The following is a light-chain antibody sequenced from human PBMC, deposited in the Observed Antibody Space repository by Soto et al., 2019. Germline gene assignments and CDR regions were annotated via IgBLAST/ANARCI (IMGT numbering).Light chain of an antibody. CDR3: QQHNTYSKT. J-gene: IGKJ1*01. CDR1: RSLGTY. V-gene: IGKV1-5*01. CDR2: DAS. Sequence: DIQMTQSPSTLSASVGDRVTITCRASRSLGTYLAWYQQKPGKAPKLLIFDASKLESGVPSRFSGSGYGTEFTLTITSLQPDDFANYFFQQHNTYSKTFGQGTRV.